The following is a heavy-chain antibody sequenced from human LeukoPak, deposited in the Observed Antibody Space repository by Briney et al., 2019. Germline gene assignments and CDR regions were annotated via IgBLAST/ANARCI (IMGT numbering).Heavy chain of an antibody. J-gene: IGHJ4*02. CDR1: GGSTSSDH. CDR2: IYYSGST. Sequence: SETLSLTCTVSGGSTSSDHWSWIRQPPGKGLEWIGYIYYSGSTNYNPSLKSRVTISIDTSKNQFSLKVSSVTAADTAVYYCARTFSSSWLDYWGQGTLVTVSS. CDR3: ARTFSSSWLDY. V-gene: IGHV4-59*01. D-gene: IGHD6-13*01.